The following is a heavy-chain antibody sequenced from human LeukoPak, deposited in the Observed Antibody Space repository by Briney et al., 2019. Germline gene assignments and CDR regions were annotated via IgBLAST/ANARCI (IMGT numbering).Heavy chain of an antibody. CDR3: ARDLVGVGAVAAPYYYYGMDV. J-gene: IGHJ6*02. D-gene: IGHD6-19*01. CDR1: GDSVSSNSAA. V-gene: IGHV6-1*01. Sequence: SQTLSLTCAISGDSVSSNSAAWNWIRQSPSRGLEWLGRTYYRSKWYNDYAVSVKSRITINPDTSKNQFSLQLNSVTPEDTAVYYCARDLVGVGAVAAPYYYYGMDVWGQGTTVTVSS. CDR2: TYYRSKWYN.